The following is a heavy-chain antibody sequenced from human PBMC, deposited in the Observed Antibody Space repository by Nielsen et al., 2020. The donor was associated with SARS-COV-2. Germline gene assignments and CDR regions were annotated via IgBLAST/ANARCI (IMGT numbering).Heavy chain of an antibody. J-gene: IGHJ5*02. CDR2: IYSGGST. CDR3: ARDTTYYDFWSGPTQDNWFDP. Sequence: WLRQPPGKGLEWVSVIYSGGSTYYADSVKGRFTISRDNSKNTLYLQMNSLRAEDTAVYYCARDTTYYDFWSGPTQDNWFDPWGQGTLVTVSS. V-gene: IGHV3-66*01. D-gene: IGHD3-3*01.